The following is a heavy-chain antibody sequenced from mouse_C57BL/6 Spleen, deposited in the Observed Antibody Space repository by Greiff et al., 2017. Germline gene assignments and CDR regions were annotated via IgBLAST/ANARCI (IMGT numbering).Heavy chain of an antibody. CDR3: ANLYYDYDWFAY. D-gene: IGHD2-4*01. Sequence: QVQLQQPGAELVKPGASVKMSCKASGYTFTSYWITWVKQRPGQGLEWIGDIYPGSGSTNYNEKFKSKATRTVDTSSSTAYMQLSSLTSEDSAVYYCANLYYDYDWFAYWGQGTLVTVSA. CDR2: IYPGSGST. V-gene: IGHV1-55*01. CDR1: GYTFTSYW. J-gene: IGHJ3*01.